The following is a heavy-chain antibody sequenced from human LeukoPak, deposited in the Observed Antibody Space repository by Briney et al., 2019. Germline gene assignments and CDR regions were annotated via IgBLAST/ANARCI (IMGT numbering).Heavy chain of an antibody. CDR1: GFTFSSYG. CDR3: AKALNYYDSSGYYLIAFDI. D-gene: IGHD3-22*01. Sequence: HPGGSLRLSCAASGFTFSSYGMSWVRQAPGKGLEWVSAISGSGGSTYYADSVKGRFTISRDNSKNTLYLQMNSLRAEDTAVYYCAKALNYYDSSGYYLIAFDIWGQGTMVTVSS. J-gene: IGHJ3*02. V-gene: IGHV3-23*01. CDR2: ISGSGGST.